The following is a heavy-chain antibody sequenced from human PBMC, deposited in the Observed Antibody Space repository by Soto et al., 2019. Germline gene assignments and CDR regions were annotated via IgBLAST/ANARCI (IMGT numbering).Heavy chain of an antibody. CDR1: GYTFTSYG. J-gene: IGHJ4*02. Sequence: QVQLVQSGAEVKKPGASVKVSCKASGYTFTSYGISWVRQAPGQGLEWMGWISAYNGNTNYAQKLQGRVTMTTYTSTSTAYMELRSLRSDDTAVYYCARDQEYCSGGSCYSYFDYWGQGTLVTVSS. CDR2: ISAYNGNT. CDR3: ARDQEYCSGGSCYSYFDY. D-gene: IGHD2-15*01. V-gene: IGHV1-18*01.